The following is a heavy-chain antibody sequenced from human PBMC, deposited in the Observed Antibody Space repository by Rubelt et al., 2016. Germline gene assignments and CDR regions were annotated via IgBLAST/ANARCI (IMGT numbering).Heavy chain of an antibody. CDR3: ASNQRRWMPDY. Sequence: QVQLQQWGAGLLKPSETLSLTCAVYGGSFSGYYCSWIRQHPGKGLEWLGEINHIGSTNYNPSLKSRVTISVDTAKNQFSLKLSSVTAADTAVYYCASNQRRWMPDYWGQGTLVTVSS. D-gene: IGHD5-12*01. CDR2: INHIGST. V-gene: IGHV4-34*01. CDR1: GGSFSGYY. J-gene: IGHJ4*02.